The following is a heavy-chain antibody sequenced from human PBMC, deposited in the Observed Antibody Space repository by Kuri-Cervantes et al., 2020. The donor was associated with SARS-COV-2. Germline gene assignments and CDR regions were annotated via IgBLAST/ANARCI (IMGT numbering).Heavy chain of an antibody. J-gene: IGHJ5*02. V-gene: IGHV1-69*10. Sequence: SVKVSCKASGGTFSSYAISWVRQAPGQGLEWMGGIIPILGIANYAQKFQGRVTITADKSTSTAYMELSSLRSEDTAVYYCARRMVRGVISWFDPWGQGTLVTVSS. CDR2: IIPILGIA. D-gene: IGHD3-10*01. CDR3: ARRMVRGVISWFDP. CDR1: GGTFSSYA.